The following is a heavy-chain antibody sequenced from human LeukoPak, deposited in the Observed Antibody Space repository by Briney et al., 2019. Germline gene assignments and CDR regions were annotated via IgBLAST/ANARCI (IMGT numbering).Heavy chain of an antibody. Sequence: GSSVKVSCKASGGTFSSYAISWVRQAPGQGLEWIGGIIPIFGTANYAQKFQGRVTITADKSTSTAYMELSSLRSEDTAVYYCARGLATAMVSYNWFDPWGQGTLVTVSS. J-gene: IGHJ5*02. V-gene: IGHV1-69*06. CDR1: GGTFSSYA. D-gene: IGHD5-18*01. CDR3: ARGLATAMVSYNWFDP. CDR2: IIPIFGTA.